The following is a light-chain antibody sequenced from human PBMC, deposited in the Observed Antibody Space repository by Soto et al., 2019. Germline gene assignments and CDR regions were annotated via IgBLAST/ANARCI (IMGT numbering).Light chain of an antibody. Sequence: EIVMTQSPATLSVSPGERATLSCRASQSVSSNLAWYQQKPGQAPRLLIYGASTRATGIPARFSGSGSGTEFTLTFSSLQSEDFAVSYCLQYKNWPLFSFAPGTKVDIK. V-gene: IGKV3-15*01. CDR3: LQYKNWPLFS. J-gene: IGKJ3*01. CDR1: QSVSSN. CDR2: GAS.